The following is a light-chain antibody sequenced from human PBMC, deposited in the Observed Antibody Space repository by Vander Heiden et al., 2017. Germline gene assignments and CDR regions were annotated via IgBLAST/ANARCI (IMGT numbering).Light chain of an antibody. CDR1: QSVSSY. V-gene: IGKV3-11*01. CDR2: DAS. J-gene: IGKJ4*01. CDR3: QQRSNWPRELT. Sequence: EIVFTQSPSTLSLSPGERATLSCRASQSVSSYLAWYQQKPGQAHRLLIYDASNRATGIPARFSGSGSGTDFTLTISSLEPEDFAVYYCQQRSNWPRELTFGGGTKVEIK.